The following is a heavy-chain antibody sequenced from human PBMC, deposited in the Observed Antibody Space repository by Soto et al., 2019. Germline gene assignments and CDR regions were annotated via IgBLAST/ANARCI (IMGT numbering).Heavy chain of an antibody. D-gene: IGHD6-6*01. V-gene: IGHV1-18*01. Sequence: QVHLVQSGAEVKKPGASVKVSCKASGYTFTSYVITWVRQAPGQGLEWMGWISAHNGNTDYAQKLQGRVIVTRDTSTRTAYMELRILISDDRAVNYCARGRDGDYWGQGALVTVSS. J-gene: IGHJ4*02. CDR3: ARGRDGDY. CDR2: ISAHNGNT. CDR1: GYTFTSYV.